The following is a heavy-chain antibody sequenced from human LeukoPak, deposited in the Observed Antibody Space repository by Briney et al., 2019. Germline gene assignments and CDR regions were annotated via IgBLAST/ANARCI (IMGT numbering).Heavy chain of an antibody. CDR2: IIPIFGTA. J-gene: IGHJ4*02. CDR3: ARSWDTAMVSYFDY. D-gene: IGHD5-18*01. Sequence: SVKVSCKASGGTFSIYAISWVRQAPGQGLEWMGGIIPIFGTANYAQKFQGRVTITADESTSTAYMELSSLRSEDTAVYYCARSWDTAMVSYFDYWGQGTLVTVSS. CDR1: GGTFSIYA. V-gene: IGHV1-69*13.